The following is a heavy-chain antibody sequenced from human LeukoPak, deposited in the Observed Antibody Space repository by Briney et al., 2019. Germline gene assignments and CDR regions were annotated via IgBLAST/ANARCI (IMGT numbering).Heavy chain of an antibody. V-gene: IGHV1-2*02. CDR1: GYTFTDYY. CDR3: ATGGARNNWKIDDY. CDR2: IDPYSGGT. J-gene: IGHJ4*02. D-gene: IGHD1-20*01. Sequence: ASVKVSCKASGYTFTDYYIHWVRQAPGQGLEWMGWIDPYSGGTHYAQKFQGRVTMTRDTSVSTAYLDLSRLRSDDTAVYYCATGGARNNWKIDDYWGQGTLVTVSS.